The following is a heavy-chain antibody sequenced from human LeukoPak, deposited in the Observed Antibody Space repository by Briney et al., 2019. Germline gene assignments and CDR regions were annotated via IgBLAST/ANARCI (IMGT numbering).Heavy chain of an antibody. CDR2: IYYSGST. D-gene: IGHD4-17*01. CDR3: ARDRDDYGWFDY. CDR1: GGSISSGGYY. Sequence: SETLSLTCTVSGGSISSGGYYWSWIRQHPGKGLEWIGYIYYSGSTYYNPSLKSRVTIPVDTSKNQFSLKLSSVTAADTAVYYCARDRDDYGWFDYWGQGTLVTVSS. J-gene: IGHJ4*02. V-gene: IGHV4-31*03.